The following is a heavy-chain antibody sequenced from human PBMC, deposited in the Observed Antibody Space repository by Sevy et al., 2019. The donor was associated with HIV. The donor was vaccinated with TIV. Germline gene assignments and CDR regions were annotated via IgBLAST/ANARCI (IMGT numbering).Heavy chain of an antibody. V-gene: IGHV3-23*01. CDR3: AREGCTKPHDY. Sequence: GGYLRLSCAASGFTLSKYSMSWVRQPPGKGLEWVSTLSFGCGEINYADSVKGRFTISRDNSKSSVYLQMNNLRPEDTAVYYCAREGCTKPHDYWGQGTLVTVSS. CDR2: LSFGCGEI. J-gene: IGHJ4*02. D-gene: IGHD2-8*01. CDR1: GFTLSKYS.